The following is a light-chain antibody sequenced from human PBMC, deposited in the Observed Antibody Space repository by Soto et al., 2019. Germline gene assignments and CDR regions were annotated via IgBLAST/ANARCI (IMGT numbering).Light chain of an antibody. J-gene: IGKJ1*01. CDR3: QQYDVHPKT. Sequence: DVQMTQSPSTLAASVGDRVTITCRASENIKNWLVWYQQTPGKAPKVLISDASRLETGVPSRFSGSGYGTDFTLTITSLQTDDFGTYHCQQYDVHPKTFGQGTKVDI. CDR2: DAS. V-gene: IGKV1-5*01. CDR1: ENIKNW.